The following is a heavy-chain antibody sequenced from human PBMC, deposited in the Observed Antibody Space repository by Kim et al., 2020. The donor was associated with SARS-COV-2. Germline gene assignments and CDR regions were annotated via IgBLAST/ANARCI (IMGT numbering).Heavy chain of an antibody. CDR2: INPNSGGT. Sequence: ASVKVSCKASGYTFTGYYMHWVRQAPGQGLEWMGWINPNSGGTNYAQKFQGRVTMTRDTSISTAYMELSSLRSDDTSVYYCARVSIFQYGMDVWGQGTTVTVSS. J-gene: IGHJ6*02. V-gene: IGHV1-2*02. CDR3: ARVSIFQYGMDV. CDR1: GYTFTGYY. D-gene: IGHD2-21*01.